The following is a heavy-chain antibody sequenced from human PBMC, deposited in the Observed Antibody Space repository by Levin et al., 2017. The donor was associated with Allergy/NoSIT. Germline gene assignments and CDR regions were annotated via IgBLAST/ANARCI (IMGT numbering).Heavy chain of an antibody. Sequence: GGSLRLSCAASGFTFSSYALHWVRQAPGKGLKWVAVISYDGSNKYYADSVKGRFTISRDNSKNTLYLQMNSLRGEDTAVYYCARGGFTTEWQNDYWGQGTLVTVSS. V-gene: IGHV3-30-3*01. J-gene: IGHJ4*02. CDR1: GFTFSSYA. CDR3: ARGGFTTEWQNDY. CDR2: ISYDGSNK. D-gene: IGHD1-14*01.